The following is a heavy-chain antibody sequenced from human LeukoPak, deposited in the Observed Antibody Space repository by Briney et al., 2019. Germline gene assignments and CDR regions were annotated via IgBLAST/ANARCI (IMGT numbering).Heavy chain of an antibody. CDR1: GGSINSYY. CDR2: VYNSGST. Sequence: SETLSLTCTVSGGSINSYYWTWIPQPPGKGLEWIANVYNSGSTNYNPSLKSRVTISVDMFKNQFSLKLTSVTAADTAVYYCARLRSGMDVWGQGTTVTVSS. V-gene: IGHV4-59*01. J-gene: IGHJ6*02. CDR3: ARLRSGMDV.